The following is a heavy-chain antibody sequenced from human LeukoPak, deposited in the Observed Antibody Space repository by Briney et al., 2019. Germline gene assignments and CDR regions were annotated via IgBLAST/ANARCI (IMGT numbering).Heavy chain of an antibody. CDR3: ARDPRYYYGSGSWFDP. CDR2: IYHSGST. D-gene: IGHD3-10*01. V-gene: IGHV4-38-2*02. Sequence: PSETLSLTCAVSGYSISSGYYWGWIRQPPGKGLEWIGSIYHSGSTYYNPYLKSRVTISVDTSKNQFSLKLSSVTAADTAVYYCARDPRYYYGSGSWFDPWGQGTLVTVSS. CDR1: GYSISSGYY. J-gene: IGHJ5*02.